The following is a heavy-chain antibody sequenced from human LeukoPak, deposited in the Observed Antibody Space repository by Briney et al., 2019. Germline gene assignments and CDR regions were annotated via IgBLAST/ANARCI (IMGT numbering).Heavy chain of an antibody. D-gene: IGHD2-21*02. J-gene: IGHJ4*02. Sequence: GGSLRLSCAASGFTFDDYGMSWVRQAPGKGLEWVSGINWNGGSTGYVDSVKGRFTISRDNAKNSLYLQMNSLRAEDTAVYYCARDGSRGNLVTAPDFWGQGTLVTVPS. CDR1: GFTFDDYG. CDR2: INWNGGST. V-gene: IGHV3-20*04. CDR3: ARDGSRGNLVTAPDF.